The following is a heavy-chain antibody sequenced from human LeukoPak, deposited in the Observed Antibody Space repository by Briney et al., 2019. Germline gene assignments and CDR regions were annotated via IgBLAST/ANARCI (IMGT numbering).Heavy chain of an antibody. V-gene: IGHV1-46*01. D-gene: IGHD3-22*01. CDR3: ARPGHSSGSYYPDY. CDR1: GYTFTNYY. CDR2: INPSGGGT. Sequence: GASVKVSCKASGYTFTNYYIHWVGQAPGQGLEWRGIINPSGGGTSYAQKFQGRVTMTRDTSTSTVYMELSSLRSGDAAVYYCARPGHSSGSYYPDYWGQGTLVTISS. J-gene: IGHJ4*02.